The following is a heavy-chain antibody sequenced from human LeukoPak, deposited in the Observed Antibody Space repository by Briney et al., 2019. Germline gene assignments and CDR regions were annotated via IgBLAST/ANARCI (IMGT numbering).Heavy chain of an antibody. V-gene: IGHV3-23*01. D-gene: IGHD6-13*01. CDR2: IRGSGDRT. J-gene: IGHJ6*03. CDR1: GFTFSSYA. CDR3: TTYSSSWKQNYYYYMDV. Sequence: PGGSLRLSCAASGFTFSSYAMSWVRQAPGKGLEWVSAIRGSGDRTHYADSVKGRFTISRDDSKNTLYLQMNSLKTEDTAVYYCTTYSSSWKQNYYYYMDVWGKGTTVTVSS.